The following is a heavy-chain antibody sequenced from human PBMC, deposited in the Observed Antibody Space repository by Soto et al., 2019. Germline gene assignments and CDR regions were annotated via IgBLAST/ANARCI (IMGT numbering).Heavy chain of an antibody. CDR1: GFTFSSYA. CDR3: SKDWLAVRGEPPTD. D-gene: IGHD3-10*01. Sequence: EVQLLESGGGLVQPGGSLRLSCAASGFTFSSYAMSWVRQAPGKGLEWVSAISGSGGSTYYADSVKGRFTIARDNSKDTLYLQMNSLRAEDTAVYYCSKDWLAVRGEPPTDWGQGTLVTVSS. J-gene: IGHJ4*02. CDR2: ISGSGGST. V-gene: IGHV3-23*01.